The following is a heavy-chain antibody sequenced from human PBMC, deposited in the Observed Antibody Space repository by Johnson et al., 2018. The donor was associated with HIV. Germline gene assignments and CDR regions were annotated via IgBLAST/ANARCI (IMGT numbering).Heavy chain of an antibody. J-gene: IGHJ3*02. CDR1: GFTVSSNY. D-gene: IGHD1-26*01. Sequence: VQLVESGGDLVQPGGSLRLSCAASGFTVSSNYMSWVRQAPGKGLEWVSVISSGGSTYYAASVKGRFTISRDNSKNTLYLQMNSLRAEDTAVYYCARPPYSGSYYDAFDIWGQGTMVTVSS. CDR2: ISSGGST. CDR3: ARPPYSGSYYDAFDI. V-gene: IGHV3-66*02.